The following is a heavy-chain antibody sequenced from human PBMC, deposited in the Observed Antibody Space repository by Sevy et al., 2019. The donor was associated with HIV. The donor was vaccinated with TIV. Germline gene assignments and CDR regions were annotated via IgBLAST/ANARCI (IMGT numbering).Heavy chain of an antibody. J-gene: IGHJ4*02. Sequence: GGSLRLSCAASGFTFSSYWMHWVRQAPGKGLVWVSRINSDGSSTSYADSVKGRFTISRDNAKNTLDLQMNSLRAEDTAVYYCAREKDGYKLDYWGQGTLVTVSS. CDR2: INSDGSST. CDR3: AREKDGYKLDY. CDR1: GFTFSSYW. D-gene: IGHD5-12*01. V-gene: IGHV3-74*01.